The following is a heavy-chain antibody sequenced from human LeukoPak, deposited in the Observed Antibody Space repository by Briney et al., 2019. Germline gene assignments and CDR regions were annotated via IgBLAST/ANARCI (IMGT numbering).Heavy chain of an antibody. Sequence: SQTLSLTCTVSGGSISSGDYYWSWIRQPPGKGLEWIGYIYYSGSTYYNPSLKSRVTISVDTSKNQFSLKLSSVTAADTAVYYCARFGPIVVVPAVAYYFDCWGQGTLVTVSS. V-gene: IGHV4-30-4*01. CDR1: GGSISSGDYY. J-gene: IGHJ4*02. D-gene: IGHD2-2*01. CDR3: ARFGPIVVVPAVAYYFDC. CDR2: IYYSGST.